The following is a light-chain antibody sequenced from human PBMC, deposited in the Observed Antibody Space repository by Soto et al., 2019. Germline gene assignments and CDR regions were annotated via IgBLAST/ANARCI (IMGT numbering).Light chain of an antibody. CDR3: HQYNDFQYT. J-gene: IGKJ2*01. Sequence: DIQMTQSPSTLSASVGDGVTITCRASQIIGSWLAWYQQKPGKAPKLLIYKATNLQSGVPSRFSGSGSGTDFSLTISSLQPDDSATYFCHQYNDFQYTFGPGTKLEI. CDR1: QIIGSW. V-gene: IGKV1-5*03. CDR2: KAT.